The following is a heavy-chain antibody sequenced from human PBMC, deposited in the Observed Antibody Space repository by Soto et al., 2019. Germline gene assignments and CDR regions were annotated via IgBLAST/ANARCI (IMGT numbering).Heavy chain of an antibody. V-gene: IGHV3-49*04. J-gene: IGHJ4*02. CDR1: GFTFGDYA. CDR3: TTTPNVPIDY. D-gene: IGHD6-6*01. CDR2: IRSNAYGGTT. Sequence: PWGSLRLSCTASGFTFGDYALSWVRQAPGKGLEWVAFIRSNAYGGTTEYAASVRGRFTFSRDDSKGIAYLQMNSLKTEDTAVYYCTTTPNVPIDYWGQGTLVTVSS.